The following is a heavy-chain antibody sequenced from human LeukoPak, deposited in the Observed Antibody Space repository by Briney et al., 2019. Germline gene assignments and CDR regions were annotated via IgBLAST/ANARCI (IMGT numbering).Heavy chain of an antibody. J-gene: IGHJ6*03. CDR3: ARIVDTAMVPPLFYYYYYMDV. CDR1: GGSISSYY. CDR2: IYYSGST. Sequence: SETLSLTCTVSGGSISSYYWSWIRQPPGKGLEWIGYIYYSGSTNYNPSLKSRVTISVDTSKNQFPLKLSSVTAADTAVYYCARIVDTAMVPPLFYYYYYMDVWGKGTTVTVSS. V-gene: IGHV4-59*01. D-gene: IGHD5-18*01.